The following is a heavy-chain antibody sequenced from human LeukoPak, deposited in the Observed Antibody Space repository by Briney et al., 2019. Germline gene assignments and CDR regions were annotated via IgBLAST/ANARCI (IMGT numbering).Heavy chain of an antibody. Sequence: ASVKVSCKASGYTFTGYYMHWVRQAPGQGLEWMGWINPNSGGTNYAQQFQGRVTMTRDTSISTAYMELSRLTSDDTAIYYCARDQRGYTYGYDYWGQGTLVTVSS. CDR1: GYTFTGYY. CDR2: INPNSGGT. CDR3: ARDQRGYTYGYDY. D-gene: IGHD5-18*01. V-gene: IGHV1-2*02. J-gene: IGHJ4*02.